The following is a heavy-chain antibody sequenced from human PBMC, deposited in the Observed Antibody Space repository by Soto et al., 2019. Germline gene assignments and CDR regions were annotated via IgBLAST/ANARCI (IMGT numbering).Heavy chain of an antibody. CDR1: GFTIRNYA. J-gene: IGHJ3*01. CDR3: EGSWT. CDR2: ISGSSDRT. V-gene: IGHV3-23*01. D-gene: IGHD5-12*01. Sequence: EVQVLESGGDLVQPGGSLRLSCAASGFTIRNYAMSWVRQAPGKALEWVSGISGSSDRTNYADSVKGRFTISKDTSSNTLYLQMNSLGVEDTAVYHCEGSWTWGQGTMVTVSS.